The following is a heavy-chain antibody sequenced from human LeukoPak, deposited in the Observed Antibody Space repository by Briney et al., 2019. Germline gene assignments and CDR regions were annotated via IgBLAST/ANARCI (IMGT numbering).Heavy chain of an antibody. D-gene: IGHD5-12*01. CDR2: ISAYNGNT. CDR3: ARNSGYDSPFDY. Sequence: ASVKVSCKASGYTLTSYGISWVRQAPGQGLEWMGWISAYNGNTNYAQKLQGRVTMTTDTSTSTAYMELRSLRSDDAAVYYCARNSGYDSPFDYWGQGTLVTASS. CDR1: GYTLTSYG. V-gene: IGHV1-18*04. J-gene: IGHJ4*02.